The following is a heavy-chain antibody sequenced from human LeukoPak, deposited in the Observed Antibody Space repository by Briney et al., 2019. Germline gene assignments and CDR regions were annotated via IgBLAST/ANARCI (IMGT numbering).Heavy chain of an antibody. V-gene: IGHV3-74*01. CDR3: IRSNDWTDH. CDR1: GFTFSSHW. CDR2: INHDGSDT. D-gene: IGHD3-9*01. J-gene: IGHJ4*02. Sequence: GGSLRLSCKVSGFTFSSHWKHWVRQAPGKGLVWVSRINHDGSDTIYADSVKGRFTISRDNAKNTVYLQMNSLRAEDTAVYYCIRSNDWTDHWGLGTLVTVSS.